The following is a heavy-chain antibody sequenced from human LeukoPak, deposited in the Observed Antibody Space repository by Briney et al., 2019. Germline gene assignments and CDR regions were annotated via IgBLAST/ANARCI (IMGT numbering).Heavy chain of an antibody. D-gene: IGHD6-19*01. Sequence: GGSLRLSCAATGFTFDDYAMHWVRQAPGKGLESVSGISWNSGSIGYADSVKGRFTISRDNAKNSLYLQMNSLRAEDMALYYCAKGTSGWASDAFDIWGQGTMVTVSS. J-gene: IGHJ3*02. CDR2: ISWNSGSI. V-gene: IGHV3-9*03. CDR3: AKGTSGWASDAFDI. CDR1: GFTFDDYA.